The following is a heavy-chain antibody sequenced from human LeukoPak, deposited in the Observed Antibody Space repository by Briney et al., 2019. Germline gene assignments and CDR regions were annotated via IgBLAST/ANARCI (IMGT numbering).Heavy chain of an antibody. J-gene: IGHJ1*01. V-gene: IGHV4-39*01. CDR2: IYYSVST. Sequence: SETLSLTCTVSSGSMSSSSYYWGWIRQPPGKGLEWIGTIYYSVSTNYNPSLRSRVTISIDTSKKQYSLKLASVTAADTAVYYCARHFIGYYDSSGYVQHWGQGTLVTVSS. CDR1: SGSMSSSSYY. D-gene: IGHD3-22*01. CDR3: ARHFIGYYDSSGYVQH.